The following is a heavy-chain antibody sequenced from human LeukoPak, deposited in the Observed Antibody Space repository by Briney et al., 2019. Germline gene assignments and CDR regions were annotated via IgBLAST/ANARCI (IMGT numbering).Heavy chain of an antibody. CDR2: IYYSGST. CDR3: ARTYGSGSYYDY. D-gene: IGHD3-10*01. Sequence: SETLSHTCTVSGGSISSGGYYWSWIRQHPGKGLEWIGYIYYSGSTYYNPSLKSRVTISVDTSKNQFSLKLSSVTAADTAVYYCARTYGSGSYYDYWGQGTLVTVSS. V-gene: IGHV4-31*03. CDR1: GGSISSGGYY. J-gene: IGHJ4*02.